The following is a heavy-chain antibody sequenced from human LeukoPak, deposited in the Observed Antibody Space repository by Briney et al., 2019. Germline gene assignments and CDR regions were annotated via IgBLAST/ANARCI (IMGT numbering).Heavy chain of an antibody. CDR1: GGSISSYY. D-gene: IGHD5-18*01. J-gene: IGHJ4*02. V-gene: IGHV4-59*01. Sequence: SETLSLTCTVSGGSISSYYWSWIRQPPGKGLEWIGYIYYSGSTNYNPSLKSRVTISVDTSKNQFSLKLSSVTAADTAVYYCARGGGGYSYGLLFDYWGQGTLVTVSS. CDR2: IYYSGST. CDR3: ARGGGGYSYGLLFDY.